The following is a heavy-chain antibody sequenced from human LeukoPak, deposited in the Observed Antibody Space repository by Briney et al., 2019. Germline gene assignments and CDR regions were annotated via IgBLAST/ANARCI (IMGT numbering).Heavy chain of an antibody. CDR3: ARLEGSYYYMDV. CDR1: GFTVSSNY. CDR2: IYSGGST. D-gene: IGHD3-3*01. Sequence: GGSLRLSCTASGFTVSSNYMSWVRQAPGKGLEWVSVIYSGGSTYYADSVKGRITISRDNSKNTLYLQMNSLRAEDTAVYYCARLEGSYYYMDVWGKGTTVTVSS. V-gene: IGHV3-53*01. J-gene: IGHJ6*03.